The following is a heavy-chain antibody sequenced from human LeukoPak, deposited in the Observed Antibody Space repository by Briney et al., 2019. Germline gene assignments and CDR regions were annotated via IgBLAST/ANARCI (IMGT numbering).Heavy chain of an antibody. CDR1: GFTFSSYW. J-gene: IGHJ4*02. V-gene: IGHV3-74*01. CDR2: INSDGSTT. D-gene: IGHD2-15*01. CDR3: VRESCSGGSCYLFDC. Sequence: PGGSLRLSCAASGFTFSSYWMHWVRQAPGKGLVWVSRINSDGSTTTYADSVKGRFTISRDNAKNTLYVLVNSLRAEDTAVYYCVRESCSGGSCYLFDCWGQGTLATVSS.